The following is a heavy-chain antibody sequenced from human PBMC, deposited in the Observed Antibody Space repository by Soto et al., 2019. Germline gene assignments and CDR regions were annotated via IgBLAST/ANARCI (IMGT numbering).Heavy chain of an antibody. CDR2: IYHSGTT. CDR3: ARGMTPQDY. V-gene: IGHV4-38-2*02. Sequence: SETLSLTCNVYGFSISSGFYWGWVRQPPGKGLEWIGAIYHSGTTYFNPSLKSRVPMAIDTSKNQFSLSLASVAAADTAMYYCARGMTPQDYWGQGTLVTVS. D-gene: IGHD6-13*01. J-gene: IGHJ4*02. CDR1: GFSISSGFY.